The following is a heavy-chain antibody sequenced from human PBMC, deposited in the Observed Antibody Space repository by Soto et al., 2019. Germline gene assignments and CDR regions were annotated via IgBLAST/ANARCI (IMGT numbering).Heavy chain of an antibody. CDR2: ISYDGSNK. CDR3: ARDWVYYDFWSYYGMDV. D-gene: IGHD3-3*01. J-gene: IGHJ6*02. V-gene: IGHV3-30-3*01. CDR1: GFTFSSYA. Sequence: GGSLRLSCAASGFTFSSYAMHWVRQAPGKGLEWVAVISYDGSNKYYADSVKGRFTISRDNSKNTLYLQMNSLRAEDTAVYYCARDWVYYDFWSYYGMDVWGQGTTVTVSS.